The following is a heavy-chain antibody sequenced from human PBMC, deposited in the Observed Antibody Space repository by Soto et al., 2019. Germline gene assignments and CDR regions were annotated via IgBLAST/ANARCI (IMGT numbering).Heavy chain of an antibody. CDR1: GFTFSSYG. CDR2: ISYDGSNK. J-gene: IGHJ4*02. D-gene: IGHD1-26*01. CDR3: AKDWGEWELLGGYFDY. V-gene: IGHV3-30*18. Sequence: QVQLVESGGGVVQPGRSLRLSCAASGFTFSSYGMHWVRQAPGKGLEWVAVISYDGSNKYYADSVKGRFTISRDNSKNTLYLQMNSLRAEDTAVYYCAKDWGEWELLGGYFDYWGQGTLVTVSS.